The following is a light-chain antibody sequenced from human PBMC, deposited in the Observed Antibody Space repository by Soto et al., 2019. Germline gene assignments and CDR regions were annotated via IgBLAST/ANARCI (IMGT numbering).Light chain of an antibody. J-gene: IGLJ2*01. CDR1: SGHSSYA. CDR3: QTWGTYVV. CDR2: LNNDGSH. V-gene: IGLV4-69*01. Sequence: QLVLTQSPSASASLGASVKLTCTLSSGHSSYAIAWHQQQPEKGPRYLMKLNNDGSHTKGDGIPDRFSGSSSGAERYLTISSLQSEDEADYYCQTWGTYVVFGGGTKLTVL.